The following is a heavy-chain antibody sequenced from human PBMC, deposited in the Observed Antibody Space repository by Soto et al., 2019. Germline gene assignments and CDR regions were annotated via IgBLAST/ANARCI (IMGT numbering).Heavy chain of an antibody. CDR2: ISGSGGRT. D-gene: IGHD5-12*01. CDR3: AEGSSGYDYYYFDY. V-gene: IGHV3-23*01. Sequence: GGSLRLSCGASGFTFSSYAMTWVRQAPGKGLEWVSGISGSGGRTYYADSVKGRFTISRDNSKNTLYLQMNSLRAEDTAVYYCAEGSSGYDYYYFDYWGQGTLVTAPQ. CDR1: GFTFSSYA. J-gene: IGHJ4*02.